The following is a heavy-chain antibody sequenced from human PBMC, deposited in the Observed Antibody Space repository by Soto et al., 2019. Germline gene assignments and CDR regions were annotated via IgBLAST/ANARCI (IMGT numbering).Heavy chain of an antibody. Sequence: SGPTLVNPTQTLTLTCTFSGFSLSTSGVGVGWIRPPSGKALEWLALIYLNDHDRYSQSLKSRLTITKKTSKDQVVITMTNMDPVDTATYYCAHSTQNYDFWSEINYYFDYWGQGTRVTVSS. V-gene: IGHV2-5*01. D-gene: IGHD3-3*01. CDR1: GFSLSTSGVG. CDR3: AHSTQNYDFWSEINYYFDY. CDR2: IYLNDHD. J-gene: IGHJ4*02.